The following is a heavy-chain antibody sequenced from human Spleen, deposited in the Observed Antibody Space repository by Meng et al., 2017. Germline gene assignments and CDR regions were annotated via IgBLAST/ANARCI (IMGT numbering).Heavy chain of an antibody. CDR1: GGSFNAYY. D-gene: IGHD1-26*01. CDR2: INHAGET. V-gene: IGHV4-34*01. Sequence: SETLSLTCGVYGGSFNAYYWIWIRQPPGKGLEWIGEINHAGETNYNPSLKSRLTLSVDTSTNQFSLKLTSVTAADTAVYYCATSHIGSSYIQHWGQGTLVTVSS. CDR3: ATSHIGSSYIQH. J-gene: IGHJ1*01.